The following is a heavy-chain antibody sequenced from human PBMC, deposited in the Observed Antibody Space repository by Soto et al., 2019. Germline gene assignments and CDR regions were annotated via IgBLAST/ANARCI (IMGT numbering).Heavy chain of an antibody. J-gene: IGHJ3*02. CDR1: GYTFTSYA. Sequence: GASVKVSCKASGYTFTSYAMHWVRQAPGQRLEWMGWINAGNGNTKYSQKFQGRVTITRDTSASTAYMELSSLRSEDTAVYYCARDVSVGYCSGGSCSHFVAFDIWGQGTMVTVSS. V-gene: IGHV1-3*01. CDR2: INAGNGNT. CDR3: ARDVSVGYCSGGSCSHFVAFDI. D-gene: IGHD2-15*01.